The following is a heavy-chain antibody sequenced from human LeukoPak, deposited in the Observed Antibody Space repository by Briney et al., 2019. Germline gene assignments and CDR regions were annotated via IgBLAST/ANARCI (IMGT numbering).Heavy chain of an antibody. D-gene: IGHD6-13*01. V-gene: IGHV1-8*02. Sequence: ASVKVSCKASGYTFTSYGISWVRQAPGQGLEWMGWMNPNSGNTGYAQKFQGRVTMTRNTSISTAYMELSSLRSEDTAVYYCARAGAYSSSWYADYWGQGTLVTVSS. CDR1: GYTFTSYG. J-gene: IGHJ4*02. CDR2: MNPNSGNT. CDR3: ARAGAYSSSWYADY.